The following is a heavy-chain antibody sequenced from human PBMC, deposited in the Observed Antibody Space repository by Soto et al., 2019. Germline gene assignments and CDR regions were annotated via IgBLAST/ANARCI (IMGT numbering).Heavy chain of an antibody. CDR3: AIDRWQLGSSRIDY. V-gene: IGHV3-30*03. D-gene: IGHD6-13*01. CDR1: GFTFSSYG. J-gene: IGHJ4*02. CDR2: ISYDGSNK. Sequence: EGSLRLSCAASGFTFSSYGMHWVRQAPGKGLEWVAVISYDGSNKYYADSVKGRFTISRDNSKNTLYLQMNSLRAEDTAVYYCAIDRWQLGSSRIDYWGQGPLVTVSS.